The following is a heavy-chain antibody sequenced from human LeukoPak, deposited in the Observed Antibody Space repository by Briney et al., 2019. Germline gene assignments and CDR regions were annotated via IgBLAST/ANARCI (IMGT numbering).Heavy chain of an antibody. V-gene: IGHV4-61*02. CDR2: IYTSGST. J-gene: IGHJ4*02. D-gene: IGHD3-9*01. CDR3: ARETDKVPVRYFDWSPNYYFDY. CDR1: GGSISSGSYY. Sequence: SETLSLICTVSGGSISSGSYYWSWIRQPAGKGLEWIGRIYTSGSTNYNPSLKSRVTISVDTSKNQFSLKLSSVTAADTAVYYCARETDKVPVRYFDWSPNYYFDYWGQGTLVTVSS.